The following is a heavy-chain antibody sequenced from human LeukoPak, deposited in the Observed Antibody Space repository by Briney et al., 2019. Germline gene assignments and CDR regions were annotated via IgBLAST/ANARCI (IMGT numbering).Heavy chain of an antibody. CDR3: ARQAAAVNKAFDY. CDR1: GGSISSSSYY. V-gene: IGHV4-39*01. CDR2: IYYSGST. Sequence: SETLSLTCTVSGGSISSSSYYWGWIRQPPGKGLEWIGSIYYSGSTYYNPSLKSRVTISVDTSKNQFSLKLSSVTAADTAVYYCARQAAAVNKAFDYWGQGTLVTVSP. D-gene: IGHD6-13*01. J-gene: IGHJ4*02.